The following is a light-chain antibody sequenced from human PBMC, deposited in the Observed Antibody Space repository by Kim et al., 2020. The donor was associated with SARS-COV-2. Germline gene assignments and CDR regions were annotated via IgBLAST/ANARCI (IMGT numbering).Light chain of an antibody. CDR3: QKYDSAPWT. CDR1: QVNKNY. CDR2: GAS. V-gene: IGKV1-27*01. J-gene: IGKJ1*01. Sequence: ASVGDRVTITCRASQVNKNYLSWYQQKPGKAPTVLIYGASTLHSGVPSRFSGSGSGTDFTLTISSLQPEDVGTYYCQKYDSAPWTFGHGTKVDIK.